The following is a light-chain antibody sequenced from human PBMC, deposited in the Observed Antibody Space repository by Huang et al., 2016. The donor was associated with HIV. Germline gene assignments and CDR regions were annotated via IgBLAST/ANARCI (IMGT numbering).Light chain of an antibody. CDR1: QSVFKN. J-gene: IGKJ1*01. CDR3: QQYNTSPRT. Sequence: ENLMTQSPSTLSVSPGESATLSCRASQSVFKNLAWYQQKPGQAPKRLICGSSTRAAGIPARFSGSGSGTDFTLTISSLQSEDFAVYYCQQYNTSPRTFGQGTKVEV. CDR2: GSS. V-gene: IGKV3-15*01.